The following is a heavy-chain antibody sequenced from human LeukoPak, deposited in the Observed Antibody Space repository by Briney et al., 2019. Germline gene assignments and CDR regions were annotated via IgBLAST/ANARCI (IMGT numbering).Heavy chain of an antibody. CDR3: AKGPSYYYGSGSLGDYYFDY. J-gene: IGHJ4*02. Sequence: GGSLRLSCAASGLSFSNYAMYWVRQAPGKGLEWVSAISGSGGSTYYADSVKGRFTISRDNSKNTLYLQMNSLRAEDTAVYYCAKGPSYYYGSGSLGDYYFDYWGQGTLVTVSS. V-gene: IGHV3-23*01. CDR1: GLSFSNYA. D-gene: IGHD3-10*01. CDR2: ISGSGGST.